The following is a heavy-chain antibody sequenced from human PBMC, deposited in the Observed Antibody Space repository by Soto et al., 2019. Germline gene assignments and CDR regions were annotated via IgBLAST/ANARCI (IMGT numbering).Heavy chain of an antibody. V-gene: IGHV3-11*01. D-gene: IGHD5-18*01. CDR2: ITSSGSTT. CDR3: ARERYSYGPYYFDY. J-gene: IGHJ4*02. Sequence: QVQLVESGGDLVKPGGSLRLSCAASGFTFSDYYMSWIRQAPGKGLEWVSSITSSGSTTYYTDSVKGRFTISRDNAKNSLDLQMNSLRAEDTAVYYCARERYSYGPYYFDYWGQGTLVTVSS. CDR1: GFTFSDYY.